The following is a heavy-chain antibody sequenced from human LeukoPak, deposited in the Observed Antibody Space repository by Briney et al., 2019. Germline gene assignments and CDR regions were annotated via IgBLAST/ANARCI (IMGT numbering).Heavy chain of an antibody. J-gene: IGHJ4*02. D-gene: IGHD3-10*01. Sequence: PEASVKVSCKASGYTFTSYAMHWVRQAPGQRLEWMGWINAGNGDTKYSQNFQGRVTIIRDTSANTAYMELSSLRSEDTAVYYCARDRSTGRYYGSGSYDYWGQGTLVTVSS. CDR1: GYTFTSYA. CDR2: INAGNGDT. V-gene: IGHV1-3*01. CDR3: ARDRSTGRYYGSGSYDY.